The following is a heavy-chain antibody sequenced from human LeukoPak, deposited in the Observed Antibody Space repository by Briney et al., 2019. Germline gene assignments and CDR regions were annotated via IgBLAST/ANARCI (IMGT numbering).Heavy chain of an antibody. CDR2: MDTSGHT. D-gene: IGHD2-15*01. CDR1: GGSISGYY. V-gene: IGHV4-4*07. J-gene: IGHJ5*02. Sequence: KTSETLSLTCIVSGGSISGYYWSWIRQPAGKGLEWIGHMDTSGHTNYNSSLMSRVTMSVDTSKNQFSLRLTSVTAADTAVYYCARHRSHSVAQFGRSFWFDPWGQGTLVTVSS. CDR3: ARHRSHSVAQFGRSFWFDP.